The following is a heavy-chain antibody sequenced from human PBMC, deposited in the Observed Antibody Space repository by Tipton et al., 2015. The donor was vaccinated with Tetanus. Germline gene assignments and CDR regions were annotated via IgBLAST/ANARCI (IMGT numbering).Heavy chain of an antibody. J-gene: IGHJ4*02. D-gene: IGHD6-6*01. CDR2: ISGSGGST. Sequence: SLRLSCAASGFTFSSYAMSWVRQAPGKGLEWVSAISGSGGSTYYADSVKGRFTISRDNSKNTLYLQMNSLRAEDTAVYYCAKDTVRIAARRSYYPKRFDYWGQGTLVTVSS. CDR1: GFTFSSYA. V-gene: IGHV3-23*01. CDR3: AKDTVRIAARRSYYPKRFDY.